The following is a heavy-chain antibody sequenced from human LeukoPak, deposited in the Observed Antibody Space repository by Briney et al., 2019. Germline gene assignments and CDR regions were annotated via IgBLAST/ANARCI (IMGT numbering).Heavy chain of an antibody. J-gene: IGHJ4*02. CDR3: ARDRRLSGIAAAGTGY. Sequence: GASVKVSCKASGYTFTSYGISWVRQAPGQGLEWMGWISAYNGNTNYAQKLQGRVTMTTDTSTSTAYMELRSLRSDDTAVYYCARDRRLSGIAAAGTGYWGQGNLVTVSS. CDR2: ISAYNGNT. D-gene: IGHD6-13*01. CDR1: GYTFTSYG. V-gene: IGHV1-18*01.